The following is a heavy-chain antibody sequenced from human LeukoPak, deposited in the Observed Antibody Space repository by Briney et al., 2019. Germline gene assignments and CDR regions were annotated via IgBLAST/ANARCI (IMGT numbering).Heavy chain of an antibody. J-gene: IGHJ4*02. V-gene: IGHV3-7*01. CDR3: ARDSVVVIVPAAMDY. CDR2: IKQDGSER. Sequence: GGSLRLSCVGSGFTFSSYWMSWVRQAPGKGLEWVANIKQDGSERYYVDSVKGRFTISRDNAKNSLYPQMNSLRAEDTAVYYCARDSVVVIVPAAMDYWGQGTLVTVSS. D-gene: IGHD2-2*01. CDR1: GFTFSSYW.